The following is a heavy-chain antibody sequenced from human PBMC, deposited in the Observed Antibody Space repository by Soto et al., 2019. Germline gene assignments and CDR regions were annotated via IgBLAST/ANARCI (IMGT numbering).Heavy chain of an antibody. Sequence: QVQLVQSGAEVKKPGSSVKVSCKASGGTFSSYAISWVRQAPGQGLEWMGGIISIFGTANYAQKFQGRVTXXAXEXMSTAYMELSSLRSEDTAVYYCARGRGECDTEKFDFWGQGTLVTVSS. D-gene: IGHD3-10*01. CDR1: GGTFSSYA. J-gene: IGHJ4*02. V-gene: IGHV1-69*12. CDR3: ARGRGECDTEKFDF. CDR2: IISIFGTA.